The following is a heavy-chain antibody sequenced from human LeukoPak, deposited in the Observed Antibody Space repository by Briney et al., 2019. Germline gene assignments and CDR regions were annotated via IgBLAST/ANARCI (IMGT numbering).Heavy chain of an antibody. D-gene: IGHD6-6*01. CDR2: IYYSGST. Sequence: SETLSLTCSVSGYSISSGYYWGWIRQPPGKGLEWIGSIYYSGSTNYNPSLKSRVTISVDTSKNQFSLKLSSVTAADTAVYYCARVVGSSSILDYWGQGTLVTVSS. J-gene: IGHJ4*02. CDR3: ARVVGSSSILDY. CDR1: GYSISSGYY. V-gene: IGHV4-38-2*02.